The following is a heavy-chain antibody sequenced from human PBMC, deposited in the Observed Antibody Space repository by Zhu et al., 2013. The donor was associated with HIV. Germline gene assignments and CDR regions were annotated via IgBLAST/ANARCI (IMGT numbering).Heavy chain of an antibody. V-gene: IGHV1-46*01. Sequence: QVQLVQSGAEVKKPGASVRVSCKASGYTFTSSYLHWVRQAPGQGLEWMGIINPSGDTTNYAQKFQGRVTMTRDTSTSTVYMELSSLRSEDTAVXYCASITVTSYSWGQGTLVTVS. CDR1: GYTFTSSY. CDR3: ASITVTSYS. CDR2: INPSGDTT. D-gene: IGHD4-17*01. J-gene: IGHJ4*02.